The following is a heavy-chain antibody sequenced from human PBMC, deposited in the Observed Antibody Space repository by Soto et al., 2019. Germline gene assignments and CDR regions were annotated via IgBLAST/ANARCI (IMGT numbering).Heavy chain of an antibody. D-gene: IGHD3-10*02. CDR3: ATEFPYYVSSDSSLDY. V-gene: IGHV6-1*01. CDR1: GDSVSGNSAA. J-gene: IGHJ4*02. Sequence: SQTLSLTCAISGDSVSGNSAAWNWIRQSPSRGLEWLGRTYYRSRWYNDYAVSVKSRITVTPDTSKNQFSLHLNSVTPEDTAVYYCATEFPYYVSSDSSLDYWGQGALVTVSS. CDR2: TYYRSRWYN.